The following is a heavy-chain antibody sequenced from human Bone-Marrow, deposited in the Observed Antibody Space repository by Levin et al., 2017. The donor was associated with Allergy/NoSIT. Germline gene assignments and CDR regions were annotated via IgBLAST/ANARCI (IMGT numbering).Heavy chain of an antibody. CDR2: ISAYSGNT. Sequence: ASVKVSCKTSGYTFSIYGIGWVRQAPGQGLEWMGWISAYSGNTNYAQKFQGRVTMTTDTSTSTAYMELRSLRSDDTAVYFCARVGELRLDYWGQGTLVTVAS. J-gene: IGHJ4*02. V-gene: IGHV1-18*01. D-gene: IGHD3-10*01. CDR3: ARVGELRLDY. CDR1: GYTFSIYG.